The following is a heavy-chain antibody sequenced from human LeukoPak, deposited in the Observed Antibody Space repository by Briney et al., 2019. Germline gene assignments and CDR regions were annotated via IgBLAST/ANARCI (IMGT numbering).Heavy chain of an antibody. J-gene: IGHJ4*02. CDR3: AKAIHSSSSGVVDC. Sequence: GGSLRLSCAASGFTFSNYAMHWVRQAPGKGLEWVTFIRYDGSNKYYAESVKGRFTISRDNSKNTLYLRMSSLRAEDTAVYYCAKAIHSSSSGVVDCWGQGTLVTVSS. CDR1: GFTFSNYA. V-gene: IGHV3-30*02. CDR2: IRYDGSNK. D-gene: IGHD6-6*01.